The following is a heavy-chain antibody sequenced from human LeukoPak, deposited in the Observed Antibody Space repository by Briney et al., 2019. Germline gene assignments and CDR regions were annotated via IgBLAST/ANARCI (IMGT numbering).Heavy chain of an antibody. CDR1: GFTFSSYS. CDR3: ARDRTRITIFNDAFDI. Sequence: PGGSLRLSCAASGFTFSSYSMNWVRQAPGKGLEWVSSISSSSSYIYYADSVKGRFPISRDNAKNSLYLQMNSLRAEDTAVYYCARDRTRITIFNDAFDIWGQGTMVTVSS. D-gene: IGHD3-9*01. J-gene: IGHJ3*02. V-gene: IGHV3-21*01. CDR2: ISSSSSYI.